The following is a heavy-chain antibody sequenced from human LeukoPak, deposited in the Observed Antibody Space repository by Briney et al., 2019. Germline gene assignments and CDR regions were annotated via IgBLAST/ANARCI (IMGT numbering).Heavy chain of an antibody. CDR1: GYTFTGYY. Sequence: ASVKVSCKASGYTFTGYYMHWVRQAPGQGLEWMGWINPNSGGTNYAQKFQGRVTMTRDTSISTAYMELSRLRSDDTAVYYCARIKTSGGDYVFDHWGRGILVTVSS. D-gene: IGHD4-17*01. J-gene: IGHJ4*02. CDR3: ARIKTSGGDYVFDH. V-gene: IGHV1-2*02. CDR2: INPNSGGT.